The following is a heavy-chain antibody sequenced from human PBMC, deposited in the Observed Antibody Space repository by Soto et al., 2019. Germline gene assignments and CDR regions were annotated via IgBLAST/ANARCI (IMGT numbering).Heavy chain of an antibody. CDR1: GGSISPYY. D-gene: IGHD3-3*01. CDR2: IYYSGST. J-gene: IGHJ6*03. CDR3: ARGRFLEWFYYMDV. V-gene: IGHV4-59*08. Sequence: PSXTLSLTCTVSGGSISPYYRSWIRQPPVKGLEWIGYIYYSGSTNYNPSLKSRVTISVDTSKNQFSLKLSSVTAADTAVYYCARGRFLEWFYYMDVWGKGTTVTVSS.